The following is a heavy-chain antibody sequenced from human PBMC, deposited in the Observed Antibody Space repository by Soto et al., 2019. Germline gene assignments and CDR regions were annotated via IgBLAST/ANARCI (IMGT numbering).Heavy chain of an antibody. CDR2: IKDSGDSR. J-gene: IGHJ4*02. CDR1: GFTFSNYA. Sequence: GGSLRLSCAASGFTFSNYAMHWVRQAPGKGLEWVSTIKDSGDSRYCVDSVKGRFTISRDNAKNTLYLQMNSLRAEDTAVYYCAPEEPLIGYWGQGSLVTVSS. D-gene: IGHD3-16*01. CDR3: APEEPLIGY. V-gene: IGHV3-23*01.